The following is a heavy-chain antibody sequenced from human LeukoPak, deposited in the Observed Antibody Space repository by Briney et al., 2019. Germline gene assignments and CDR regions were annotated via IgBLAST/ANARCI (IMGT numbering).Heavy chain of an antibody. CDR3: ARITPAFDP. V-gene: IGHV3-23*01. CDR1: GFTFSSYA. D-gene: IGHD2-2*01. Sequence: TGGSLRLSCAASGFTFSSYAMTWVRQAPGKGLEWVSAISANAYSTYYADSVKGRFTISRDNSKNTLYLQMNSLRAEDTAVYYCARITPAFDPRGQGTPVTVSS. CDR2: ISANAYST. J-gene: IGHJ5*02.